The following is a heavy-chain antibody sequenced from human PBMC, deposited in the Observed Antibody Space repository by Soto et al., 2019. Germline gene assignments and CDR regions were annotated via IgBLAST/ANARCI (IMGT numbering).Heavy chain of an antibody. CDR3: AMLTMVRGAPGWFDP. D-gene: IGHD3-10*01. V-gene: IGHV4-30-2*01. CDR2: IYHSGST. Sequence: KPSETLSLTCAVSGGSISSGGYSWSWIRQPPGKGLEWIGYIYHSGSTYYNPSLKSRVTISVDRSKNQFSLKLSSVTAADTAVYYCAMLTMVRGAPGWFDPWGQGTPVTVSS. CDR1: GGSISSGGYS. J-gene: IGHJ5*02.